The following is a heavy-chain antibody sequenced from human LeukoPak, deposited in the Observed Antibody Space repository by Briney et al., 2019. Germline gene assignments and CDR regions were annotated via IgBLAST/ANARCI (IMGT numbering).Heavy chain of an antibody. CDR1: GFTFSSYA. D-gene: IGHD1-1*01. CDR2: ISGSGGST. CDR3: AKDNNWGLARGLGDVAFDI. Sequence: PGGSLRLSCAASGFTFSSYAMSWVRQAPGKGLEWVSAISGSGGSTYYADSVKGRFTISRDNSKTTLYLQMNSLRAEDTAVYYCAKDNNWGLARGLGDVAFDIWGQGTMVTVSS. J-gene: IGHJ3*02. V-gene: IGHV3-23*01.